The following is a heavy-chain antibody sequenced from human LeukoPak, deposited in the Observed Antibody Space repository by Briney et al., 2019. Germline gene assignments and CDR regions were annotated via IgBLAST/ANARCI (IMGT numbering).Heavy chain of an antibody. D-gene: IGHD6-13*01. CDR1: GGSISSYH. CDR2: IYYDGST. Sequence: SETLSLTCTVSGGSISSYHWSWIRQPPGKGLEWIGYIYYDGSTDYNPSLKSRVTISVDTSKNQFSLKLSSVTAADTAVYYCARQYSSSWYGGYYFDYWGQGTLVTVSS. V-gene: IGHV4-59*08. CDR3: ARQYSSSWYGGYYFDY. J-gene: IGHJ4*02.